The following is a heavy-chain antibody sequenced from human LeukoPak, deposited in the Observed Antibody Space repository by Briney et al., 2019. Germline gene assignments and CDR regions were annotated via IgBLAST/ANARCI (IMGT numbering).Heavy chain of an antibody. V-gene: IGHV3-21*01. J-gene: IGHJ4*02. CDR1: GFISSSSG. CDR3: ARDVSLDF. CDR2: ISGTSRSL. Sequence: GGSLRLSCAASGFISSSSGMNWVRQAPGKGLEWVSSISGTSRSLYYADSVKGRFTISRDNAKNSLYLQMNTLRAEDTAVYYCARDVSLDFWGQGTLVTVSA.